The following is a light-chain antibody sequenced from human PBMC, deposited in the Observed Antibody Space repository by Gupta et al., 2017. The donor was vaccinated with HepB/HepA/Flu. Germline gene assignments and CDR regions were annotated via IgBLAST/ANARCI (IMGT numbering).Light chain of an antibody. Sequence: DIVMTQSPDSLAVSLGERATINCKSSQSVLYSSNNKNVLTWYQQKPGQPPKLLIYWASTRESGVPDRFSGSGSGTEFTLTISSLQAEDVAVYYCQQYYTTPWTFGQGTKVEIK. CDR3: QQYYTTPWT. J-gene: IGKJ1*01. V-gene: IGKV4-1*01. CDR2: WAS. CDR1: QSVLYSSNNKNV.